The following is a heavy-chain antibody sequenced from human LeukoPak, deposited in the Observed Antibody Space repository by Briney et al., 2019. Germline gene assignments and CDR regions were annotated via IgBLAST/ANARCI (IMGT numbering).Heavy chain of an antibody. V-gene: IGHV3-48*03. CDR3: ARDVVGRRRGAFDI. Sequence: TGGSLRLSCAASEFTFSSYEMNWVRQAPGKGLEWVSFISNSGNSIYYADSVTGRFTISRDNAKNSLYLQMNSLRGEDTAVYYCARDVVGRRRGAFDIWGQGAMLTVSS. J-gene: IGHJ3*02. CDR2: ISNSGNSI. CDR1: EFTFSSYE. D-gene: IGHD2-21*01.